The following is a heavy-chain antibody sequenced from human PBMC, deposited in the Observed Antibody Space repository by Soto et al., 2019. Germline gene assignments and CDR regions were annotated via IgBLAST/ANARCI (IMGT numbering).Heavy chain of an antibody. J-gene: IGHJ5*02. Sequence: QVHLVQSGAEVKMPGASVKVSCKASGYTFTDYYIHRVRQAPGQGLEWMGWINSDSGGTNYTQKFKGWVTMTRDTSITTAYLHLSRLKSDATAVYFCARAPLRDYVWGKLNHWGQGTLVAVSS. CDR3: ARAPLRDYVWGKLNH. V-gene: IGHV1-2*04. D-gene: IGHD3-16*01. CDR1: GYTFTDYY. CDR2: INSDSGGT.